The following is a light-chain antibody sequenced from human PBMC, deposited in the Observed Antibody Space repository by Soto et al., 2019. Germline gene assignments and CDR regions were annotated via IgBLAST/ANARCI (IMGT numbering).Light chain of an antibody. CDR2: DVT. CDR1: SSDVGGFNY. V-gene: IGLV2-14*03. J-gene: IGLJ1*01. CDR3: NSYTSNSTYV. Sequence: QSALTQPASVSGSPGQSITISCTGTSSDVGGFNYVSWYQQHPGKAPKLMIYDVTNRPSGVSYRFSGSKSGNTASLTISGLQAEDEADYYCNSYTSNSTYVLGTGTKVTVL.